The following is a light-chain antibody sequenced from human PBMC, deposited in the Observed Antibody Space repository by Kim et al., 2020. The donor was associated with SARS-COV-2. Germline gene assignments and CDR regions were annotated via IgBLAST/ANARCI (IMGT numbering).Light chain of an antibody. CDR3: QQSYSTLT. CDR2: AAS. Sequence: SASVGDRVTLTCRASQSISSYLNWYQQKPGKAPKLLIYAASSLQSGVPSRFSGSGSGTDFTLTISSLQPEDFATYYCQQSYSTLTFGPGTKVDIK. CDR1: QSISSY. J-gene: IGKJ3*01. V-gene: IGKV1-39*01.